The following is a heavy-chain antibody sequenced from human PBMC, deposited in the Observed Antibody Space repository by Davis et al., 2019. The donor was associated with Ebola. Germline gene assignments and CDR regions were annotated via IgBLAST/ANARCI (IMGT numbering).Heavy chain of an antibody. CDR3: AKTIFGVVIMGGFDY. CDR1: GFTFSSYG. J-gene: IGHJ4*02. CDR2: ISSDGSNK. V-gene: IGHV3-30*18. Sequence: PGGSLRLSCPASGFTFSSYGMHWVRQAPGKGLEWVAVISSDGSNKYYADSVKGRFTISRDNSKNTLYLQMNSLRAEDTAVYYCAKTIFGVVIMGGFDYWGQGTLVTVSS. D-gene: IGHD3-3*01.